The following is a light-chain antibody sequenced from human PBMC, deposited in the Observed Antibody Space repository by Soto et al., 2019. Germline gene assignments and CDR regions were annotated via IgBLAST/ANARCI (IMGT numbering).Light chain of an antibody. CDR1: QVISTS. CDR2: AAS. CDR3: QQLFDSPIS. J-gene: IGKJ5*01. Sequence: DIQLTQSPSFLSPSIGDIVTITCRASQVISTSLAWYQVKPGKAPKLLIYAASTLESGVPSRFSATVSGTEFSLTITSLQPEDFATYYCQQLFDSPISFGQGTRLEIK. V-gene: IGKV1-9*01.